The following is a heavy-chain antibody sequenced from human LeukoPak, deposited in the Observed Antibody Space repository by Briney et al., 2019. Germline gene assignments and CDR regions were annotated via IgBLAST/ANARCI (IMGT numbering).Heavy chain of an antibody. CDR1: GFTFSSYG. CDR3: AEDNLVYSSRDAFDI. D-gene: IGHD6-19*01. J-gene: IGHJ3*02. CDR2: ISYDGSNK. V-gene: IGHV3-30*18. Sequence: GGSLRLSCAASGFTFSSYGMHWVRQAPGKGLEWVAVISYDGSNKYYADSVKGRFTISRDNSKNTLYLQMNSLRAEDTAVYYCAEDNLVYSSRDAFDIWGQGTMVTVSS.